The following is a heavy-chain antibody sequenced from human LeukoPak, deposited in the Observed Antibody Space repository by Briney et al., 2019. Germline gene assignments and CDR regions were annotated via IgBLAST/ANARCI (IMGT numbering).Heavy chain of an antibody. D-gene: IGHD2-21*02. CDR1: GVTFSSFW. CDR3: ATLAYCGGDCYSYDH. CDR2: IKQDGSER. J-gene: IGHJ4*02. Sequence: GGSLRLSCAASGVTFSSFWMSWVRQAPGKGLEWVANIKQDGSERYYVDSVKGRFTISRDNAKNSLYLQMISLRAEDTAVYYCATLAYCGGDCYSYDHWGQGTLVTVSS. V-gene: IGHV3-7*01.